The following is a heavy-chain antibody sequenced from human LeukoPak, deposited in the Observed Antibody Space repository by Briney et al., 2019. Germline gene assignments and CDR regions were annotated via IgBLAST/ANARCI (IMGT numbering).Heavy chain of an antibody. CDR2: IIPIFGTA. CDR1: GGTFSSYA. V-gene: IGHV1-69*05. CDR3: ARGTALDSGNWFDP. Sequence: ASVKVSCKASGGTFSSYAISWVRQAPGQGLEWMGGIIPIFGTANYAQKFQGRVTITTDESTSTAYMELSSLRSEDTAVYYCARGTALDSGNWFDPWGQGTLVTVSS. D-gene: IGHD1-1*01. J-gene: IGHJ5*02.